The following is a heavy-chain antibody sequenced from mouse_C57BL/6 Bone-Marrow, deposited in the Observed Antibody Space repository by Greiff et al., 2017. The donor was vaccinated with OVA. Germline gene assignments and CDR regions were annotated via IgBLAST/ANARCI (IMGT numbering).Heavy chain of an antibody. CDR1: GYTFTNYW. CDR2: IYPGGGYP. Sequence: QVQLQQSGAELVRPGTSVKMSCKASGYTFTNYWIGWAKQRPGHGLEWIGDIYPGGGYPNYNEKFKGKVTLTAAKSSSTAYKQISSLTSEDSTIYYCARQRWLLPDYWGQGTTLTVSS. J-gene: IGHJ2*01. V-gene: IGHV1-63*01. D-gene: IGHD2-3*01. CDR3: ARQRWLLPDY.